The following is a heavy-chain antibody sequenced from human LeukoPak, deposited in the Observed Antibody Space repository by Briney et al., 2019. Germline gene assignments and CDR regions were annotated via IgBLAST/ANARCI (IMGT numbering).Heavy chain of an antibody. V-gene: IGHV3-30*18. Sequence: GGSLRLSCAASGFTFSSYGMHWVRQAPGKGLEWVAVISYDGSNKYYADSVKGRFTISRDNSMNTLYLQMSSLRDEDTAVYYCAQAWRWLQLNYWGQGTLVTVSS. CDR2: ISYDGSNK. D-gene: IGHD5-24*01. CDR3: AQAWRWLQLNY. J-gene: IGHJ4*02. CDR1: GFTFSSYG.